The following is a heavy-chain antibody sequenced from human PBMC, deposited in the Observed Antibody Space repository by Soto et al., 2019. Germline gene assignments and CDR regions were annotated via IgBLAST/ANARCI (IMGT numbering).Heavy chain of an antibody. Sequence: EGSLRLSCAASGFTFSSYDMHWVRQATGKGLEWVSAIGTAGDTYYPGSVKGRFTISRENAKNSLYLQMNSLRAGDTAVYYCARGRDPAAGPKGYYYGMDVWGQGTTVTVSS. CDR3: ARGRDPAAGPKGYYYGMDV. CDR1: GFTFSSYD. J-gene: IGHJ6*02. V-gene: IGHV3-13*01. D-gene: IGHD6-13*01. CDR2: IGTAGDT.